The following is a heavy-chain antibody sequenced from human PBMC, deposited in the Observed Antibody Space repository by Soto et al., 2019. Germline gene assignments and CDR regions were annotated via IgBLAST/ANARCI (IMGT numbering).Heavy chain of an antibody. Sequence: SETLSLTCTVSGGSISSYYWSWIRQPPGKGLEWIGYIYYSGSTNYNPSLKSRVTISVDTSKNQFSLKLSSVTAADTAVYYCASHYCDYIWGSYRPYAFDIWGQGTMVTVSS. J-gene: IGHJ3*02. CDR2: IYYSGST. V-gene: IGHV4-59*08. D-gene: IGHD3-16*02. CDR1: GGSISSYY. CDR3: ASHYCDYIWGSYRPYAFDI.